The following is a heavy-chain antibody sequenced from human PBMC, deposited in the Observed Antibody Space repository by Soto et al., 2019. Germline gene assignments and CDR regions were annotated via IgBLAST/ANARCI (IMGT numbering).Heavy chain of an antibody. CDR2: INGGNGNT. V-gene: IGHV1-3*01. CDR1: GYTFITYV. J-gene: IGHJ5*02. CDR3: ARSGNCHSSSYYHDDWFDP. Sequence: ASVKVSCKASGYTFITYVMHWVRQAPGQRLEWMGRINGGNGNTDYSQKFQGRLTITRDTSASTVYMELSSLRSEDTAVYYCARSGNCHSSSYYHDDWFDPWGQGTLVTVSS. D-gene: IGHD3-22*01.